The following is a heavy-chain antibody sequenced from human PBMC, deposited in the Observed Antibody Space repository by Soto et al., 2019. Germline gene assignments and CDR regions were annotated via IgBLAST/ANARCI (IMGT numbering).Heavy chain of an antibody. V-gene: IGHV3-9*01. D-gene: IGHD2-15*01. CDR2: ISWNSGSI. CDR1: GFTFDDYA. Sequence: EVQLVESGGGLVQPGRSLRLSCAAFGFTFDDYAMHWVRQAPGKGLEWVSGISWNSGSIGYADSVKGRFTISRDNAKNSLYLQMNSLRAEDTALYYCAKDRYCSGGSCYTEFDYWGQGTLVTVSS. J-gene: IGHJ4*02. CDR3: AKDRYCSGGSCYTEFDY.